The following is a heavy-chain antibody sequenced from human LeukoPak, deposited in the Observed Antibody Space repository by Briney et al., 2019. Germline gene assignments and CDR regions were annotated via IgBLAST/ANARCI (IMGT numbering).Heavy chain of an antibody. CDR1: GFTFSDNW. V-gene: IGHV3-23*01. J-gene: IGHJ4*02. CDR3: AKERSSSWYSVFDN. D-gene: IGHD6-13*01. CDR2: ISGSGGST. Sequence: GGSLRLSCAASGFTFSDNWMHWVRQAPGKGLEWVSAISGSGGSTYYADSVKGRFTISRDNSKNTLYLQMNSLRAEDTAVYYCAKERSSSWYSVFDNWGQGTLVTVSS.